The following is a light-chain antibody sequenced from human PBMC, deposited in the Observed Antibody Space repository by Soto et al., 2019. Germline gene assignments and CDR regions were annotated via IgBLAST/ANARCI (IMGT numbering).Light chain of an antibody. CDR2: DAS. Sequence: DIQMTQAPSTVSASVGDGDTITCRASQSVRTWLAWYQQKPGKAPKLLIYDASTLESGVSSGFSGSGSGTEFTLTISSLQPDDFATYYCQQYNSYPYTFGQGTNLEIK. CDR1: QSVRTW. J-gene: IGKJ2*01. V-gene: IGKV1-5*01. CDR3: QQYNSYPYT.